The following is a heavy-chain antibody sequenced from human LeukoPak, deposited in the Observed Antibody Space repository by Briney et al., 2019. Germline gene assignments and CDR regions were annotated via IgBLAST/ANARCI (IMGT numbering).Heavy chain of an antibody. CDR3: ADPEGGWGAWIGYFQH. Sequence: GGSLRLSCAASGFTFSSYGMHWVRQAPGKGLEWVAPISYDGSNKYSADSVKGRLTISRDNSKNTLYLQMNSLRAEDTAVYYCADPEGGWGAWIGYFQHWGQGTLVTVSS. CDR1: GFTFSSYG. V-gene: IGHV3-30*03. CDR2: ISYDGSNK. D-gene: IGHD6-19*01. J-gene: IGHJ1*01.